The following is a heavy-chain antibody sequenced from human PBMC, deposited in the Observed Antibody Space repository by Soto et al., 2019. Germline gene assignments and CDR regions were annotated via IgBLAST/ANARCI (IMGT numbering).Heavy chain of an antibody. CDR2: INAGNGDT. CDR3: ARDWARAEDV. D-gene: IGHD7-27*01. Sequence: GASVKVSCKASGYTFTGYPIHWVRQAPGQGLEWMGWINAGNGDTKYSQKFQGRVTITRDTSASTAYMELSSLRPEDTAVYYCARDWARAEDVWGQGTTVTVSS. V-gene: IGHV1-3*01. J-gene: IGHJ6*02. CDR1: GYTFTGYP.